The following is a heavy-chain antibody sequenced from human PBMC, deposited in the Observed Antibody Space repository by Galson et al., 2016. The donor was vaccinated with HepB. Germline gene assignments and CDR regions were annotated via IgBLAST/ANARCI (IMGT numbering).Heavy chain of an antibody. CDR2: VSNSGTT. V-gene: IGHV4-61*01. CDR3: ARDRSSLHDQ. D-gene: IGHD2-2*01. CDR1: GASVSSGSDF. Sequence: SETLSLTCTVSGASVSSGSDFWSWSRQSPDKELEWIGHVSNSGTTRYKSSLESRVSISMDTSKNRFSLTLRSVTAADTAGYFCARDRSSLHDQWCLGISVTVSS. J-gene: IGHJ4*02.